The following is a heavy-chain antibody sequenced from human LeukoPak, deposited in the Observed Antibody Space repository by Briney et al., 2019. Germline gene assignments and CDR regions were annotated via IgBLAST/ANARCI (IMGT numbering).Heavy chain of an antibody. Sequence: ASVKVSCKTSGYTFSSYGISWVRQAPGQWPEWMGWISGYNGNTNYAQKLQDRVTMTTDTSTSIAYMELRSLRSDDTAVYYCARGRYNSPNGMDVWGQGTTVTVSS. V-gene: IGHV1-18*01. CDR2: ISGYNGNT. CDR3: ARGRYNSPNGMDV. CDR1: GYTFSSYG. D-gene: IGHD1-14*01. J-gene: IGHJ6*02.